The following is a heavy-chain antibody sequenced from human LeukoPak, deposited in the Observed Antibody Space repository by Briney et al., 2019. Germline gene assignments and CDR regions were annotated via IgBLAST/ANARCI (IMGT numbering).Heavy chain of an antibody. Sequence: GGSLRLSCAASGFTFSSNWMHWVRQAPGKGRVWVSRINSDGSSISYADSVKGRFTISRDNAKNTLYLQMNSLRVEDTAVYFCARSDWFDPWGQGTLVTVSS. CDR3: ARSDWFDP. CDR2: INSDGSSI. J-gene: IGHJ5*02. CDR1: GFTFSSNW. V-gene: IGHV3-74*01.